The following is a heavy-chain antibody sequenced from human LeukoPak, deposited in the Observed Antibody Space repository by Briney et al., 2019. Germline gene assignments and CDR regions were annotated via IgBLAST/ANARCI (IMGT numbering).Heavy chain of an antibody. Sequence: GGSVKVSCKASGYTFTSYGISWVRQAPGQGLEWMGWISAYNGNTNYAQKLQGRVTVTRDTSTSTVHMELSGLRSEDTAVYYCARDQEGFDYWGQGTLVTVSS. CDR2: ISAYNGNT. CDR3: ARDQEGFDY. CDR1: GYTFTSYG. V-gene: IGHV1-18*01. J-gene: IGHJ4*02.